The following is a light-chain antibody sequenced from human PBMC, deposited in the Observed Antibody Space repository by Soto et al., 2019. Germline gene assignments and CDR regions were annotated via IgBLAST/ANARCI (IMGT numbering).Light chain of an antibody. V-gene: IGKV1-39*01. CDR2: AAS. J-gene: IGKJ1*01. Sequence: DIQMTQFPSSLSASVGDRATITWGASQSIRRYLNWYQQNKGKAPKLLIYAASSLQSGVPSRLSGSGYGTDFTLTISSMQTEEFATYYCQQSYSNPVTFGQGTKVDIK. CDR1: QSIRRY. CDR3: QQSYSNPVT.